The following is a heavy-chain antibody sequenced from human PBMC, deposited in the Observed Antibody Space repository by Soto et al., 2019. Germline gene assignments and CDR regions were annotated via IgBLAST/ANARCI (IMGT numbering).Heavy chain of an antibody. V-gene: IGHV1-18*01. CDR1: GYTFTSYG. Sequence: QVQLVQSGAEVKKPGASVKVSCKASGYTFTSYGISWVRQAPGQGLEWMGWISAYNGNTNYAQKLQGRVTMTTDTSTSTAYLELRSLRSDDTAVYYSARAIMITFGGVIDDYWGQGTLVTVSS. CDR2: ISAYNGNT. D-gene: IGHD3-16*02. CDR3: ARAIMITFGGVIDDY. J-gene: IGHJ4*02.